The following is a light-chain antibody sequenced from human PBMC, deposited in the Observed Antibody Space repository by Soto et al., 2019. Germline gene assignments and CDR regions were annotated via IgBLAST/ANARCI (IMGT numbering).Light chain of an antibody. CDR1: QSVSASY. CDR3: QQYGGSPRT. V-gene: IGKV3-20*01. Sequence: EIVLTQSPGTLSSSPGERATLSCRASQSVSASYVAWYQQKPGQGPRLLSYGASSRATGIRDSFSGSGSGTDFTLTISRLEPDDFAVYYCQQYGGSPRTFGQGTKVEIK. CDR2: GAS. J-gene: IGKJ1*01.